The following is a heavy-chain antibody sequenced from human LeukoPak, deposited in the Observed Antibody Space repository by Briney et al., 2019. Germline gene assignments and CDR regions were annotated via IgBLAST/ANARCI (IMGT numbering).Heavy chain of an antibody. V-gene: IGHV1-2*02. Sequence: ASVKLSCKASGYTFTGNFIHWVRQAPGQGLEWVGWINPNGGGTNYAQKFQGRVTMTRDTSISTAYMDLSSLTSEDTAIYYCARGHSSLRLYYFDYWGQGTLVTVSS. J-gene: IGHJ4*02. CDR2: INPNGGGT. D-gene: IGHD6-6*01. CDR1: GYTFTGNF. CDR3: ARGHSSLRLYYFDY.